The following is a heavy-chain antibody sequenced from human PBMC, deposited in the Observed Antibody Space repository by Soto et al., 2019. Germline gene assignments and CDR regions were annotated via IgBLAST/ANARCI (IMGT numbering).Heavy chain of an antibody. CDR3: ARTGIAAANWFDP. D-gene: IGHD6-13*01. Sequence: SETLSLTCTVSGGSISSYYWSWIRQPPGKGLEWIGYIYYSGSTNYNPSLKSRVTISVDTSKNQFSLKLSSVTAADTAVYYCARTGIAAANWFDPWGQGTLVTVSS. CDR2: IYYSGST. V-gene: IGHV4-59*01. J-gene: IGHJ5*02. CDR1: GGSISSYY.